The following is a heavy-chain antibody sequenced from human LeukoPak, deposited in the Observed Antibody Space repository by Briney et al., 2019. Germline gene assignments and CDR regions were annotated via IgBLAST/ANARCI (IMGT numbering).Heavy chain of an antibody. Sequence: GGSLRLSCAASGFTFSNHWMHWVRQVPGKGLVWVSRIDGGGSSTSYADSVKGRFSIFRDNAKSTLYLQMNSLRVDDTAVYYRARGPGSSGGAYVGDYWGHGTLVTVSS. CDR1: GFTFSNHW. CDR3: ARGPGSSGGAYVGDY. V-gene: IGHV3-74*01. D-gene: IGHD3-22*01. CDR2: IDGGGSST. J-gene: IGHJ4*01.